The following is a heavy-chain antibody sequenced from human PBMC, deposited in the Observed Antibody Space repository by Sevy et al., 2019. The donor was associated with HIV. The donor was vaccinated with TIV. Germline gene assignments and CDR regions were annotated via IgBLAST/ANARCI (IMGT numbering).Heavy chain of an antibody. CDR1: GFTFSGDA. CDR2: ISGSGGYT. J-gene: IGHJ4*02. V-gene: IGHV3-23*01. D-gene: IGHD5-12*01. CDR3: AKEEYSGYDY. Sequence: GGSLRLSCAASGFTFSGDAMTWVCQVPAQGLEGVSTISGSGGYTSYADSVNGRFTIIGDNSKNTLYLQMNSLGVEDTAVYYCAKEEYSGYDYWGQGTRVTVSS.